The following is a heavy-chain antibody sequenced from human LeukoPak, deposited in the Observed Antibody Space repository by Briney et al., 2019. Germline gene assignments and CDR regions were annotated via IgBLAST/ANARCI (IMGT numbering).Heavy chain of an antibody. Sequence: GGSLRLSCAASGFTFSSYWMHWVRQAPGKGLVWVSRINSDGSSTRYADSVKGRLTISRDNAKNTLNLQMNSLRAEDTAVYYCARDRKFADMITEGWFDLWGQGALVTVSS. CDR3: ARDRKFADMITEGWFDL. V-gene: IGHV3-74*01. D-gene: IGHD3-16*01. CDR1: GFTFSSYW. J-gene: IGHJ5*02. CDR2: INSDGSST.